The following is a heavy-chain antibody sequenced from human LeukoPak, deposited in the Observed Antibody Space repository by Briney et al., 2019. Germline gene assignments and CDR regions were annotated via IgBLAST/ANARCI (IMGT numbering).Heavy chain of an antibody. CDR2: IYISGST. V-gene: IGHV4-61*02. D-gene: IGHD6-13*01. CDR3: ARYSSSWGNDY. J-gene: IGHJ4*02. CDR1: GASISSASYY. Sequence: SETLSLTCTVSGASISSASYYWSWIRQPAGKGLEWIGRIYISGSTNYNPSLKSRVTISVDTSKNQFSLKLSSVTAADTAVYYCARYSSSWGNDYWGQGTLVTVSS.